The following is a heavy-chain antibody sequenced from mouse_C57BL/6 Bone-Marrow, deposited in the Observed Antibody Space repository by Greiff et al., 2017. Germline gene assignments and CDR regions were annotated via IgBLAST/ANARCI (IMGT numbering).Heavy chain of an antibody. V-gene: IGHV1-15*01. CDR1: GYTFTDYE. CDR3: TRSAY. Sequence: LVRPGASVTLSCKASGYTFTDYEMHWVKQTPVHGLEWIGAIDPETGGTAYNQKFKGKAILTADKSSSTAYMELRSLTSEDSAVYYCTRSAYWGQGTLVTVSA. CDR2: IDPETGGT. J-gene: IGHJ3*01.